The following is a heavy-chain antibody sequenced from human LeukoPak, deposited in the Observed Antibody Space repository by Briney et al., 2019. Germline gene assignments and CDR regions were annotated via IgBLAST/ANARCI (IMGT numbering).Heavy chain of an antibody. CDR2: MGSYNGNT. CDR3: ARSRTAYSNGYLDY. CDR1: GYTFTSYD. J-gene: IGHJ4*02. V-gene: IGHV1-18*01. D-gene: IGHD3-9*01. Sequence: ASVKVSCKASGYTFTSYDISWVRQAPGQGLEGMGWMGSYNGNTNYEQKLQGRVTMTTDTSTSTVYMELRSLRSDDTAMYYCARSRTAYSNGYLDYWGQGSLVTVSS.